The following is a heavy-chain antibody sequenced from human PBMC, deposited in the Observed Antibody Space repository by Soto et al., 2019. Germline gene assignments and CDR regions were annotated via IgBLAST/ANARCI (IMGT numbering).Heavy chain of an antibody. J-gene: IGHJ4*02. Sequence: EVQLLESGGGLVQPGGSLRLSCAASGFTFRTYAMSWVRQAPGKGLEWVSAISGSGDITYYADSVKGRFTISRDNSKNTLYVQMNSLRVEDTSVYYCATGLGALAAAVPFDFWGQGALVTVSS. CDR2: ISGSGDIT. V-gene: IGHV3-23*01. CDR1: GFTFRTYA. D-gene: IGHD2-15*01. CDR3: ATGLGALAAAVPFDF.